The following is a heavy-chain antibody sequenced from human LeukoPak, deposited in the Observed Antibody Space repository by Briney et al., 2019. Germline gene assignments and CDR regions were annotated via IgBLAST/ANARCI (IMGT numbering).Heavy chain of an antibody. V-gene: IGHV3-49*04. D-gene: IGHD3-3*01. CDR2: IRSKAYGGTT. CDR1: GFTFGDYA. CDR3: TSSDDFWSGYYQGNYFDY. J-gene: IGHJ4*02. Sequence: GGSLRLSCTASGFTFGDYAMSWVRQAPGKGLEWVGFIRSKAYGGTTEYAASVKGRFTISRDDSKSTAYLQMNSLKTEDTAVYYCTSSDDFWSGYYQGNYFDYWGQGTLVTVSS.